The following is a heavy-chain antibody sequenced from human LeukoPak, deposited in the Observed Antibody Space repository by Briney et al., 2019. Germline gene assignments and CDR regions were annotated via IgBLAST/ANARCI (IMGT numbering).Heavy chain of an antibody. CDR1: GFTFSSYW. CDR2: INSDGSST. V-gene: IGHV3-74*01. D-gene: IGHD2-21*02. J-gene: IGHJ4*02. Sequence: PGGSLRLSCAASGFTFSSYWMHWVRQAPGKGLVWVSRINSDGSSTSYADSVKGRFTISRDNAKNTLYLQMNSLRAEDTAVYYCARGPLAYCGGDCYSVLGYWGQGTLVTVSS. CDR3: ARGPLAYCGGDCYSVLGY.